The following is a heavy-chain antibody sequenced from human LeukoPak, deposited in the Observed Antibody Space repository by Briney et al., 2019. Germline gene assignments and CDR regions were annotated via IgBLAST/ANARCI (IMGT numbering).Heavy chain of an antibody. CDR1: GDSVSSNSAA. CDR3: ARARKSSGYQGPFDY. CDR2: TYYRSKWYN. V-gene: IGHV6-1*01. D-gene: IGHD3-22*01. Sequence: SQTLSLTCAISGDSVSSNSAAWNWIRQSPSRGLGWLGRTYYRSKWYNDYAVSVKSRITINPDTSKNQFSLQLNSVTPEDTAVYYCARARKSSGYQGPFDYWGQGTLVTVSS. J-gene: IGHJ4*02.